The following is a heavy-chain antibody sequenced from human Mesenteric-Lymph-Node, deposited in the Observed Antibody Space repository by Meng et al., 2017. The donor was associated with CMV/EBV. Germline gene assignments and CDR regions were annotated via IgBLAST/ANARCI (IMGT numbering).Heavy chain of an antibody. Sequence: SGGTFSSYTISWVRQAPGQGLEWMGRIIPILGIANYAQKFQGRVTITADKSTSTAYMELSSLRSEDTAVYYCARSEYQFLLSGYYFDYWGQGTLVTVSS. CDR3: ARSEYQFLLSGYYFDY. J-gene: IGHJ4*02. CDR2: IIPILGIA. D-gene: IGHD2/OR15-2a*01. CDR1: GGTFSSYT. V-gene: IGHV1-69*02.